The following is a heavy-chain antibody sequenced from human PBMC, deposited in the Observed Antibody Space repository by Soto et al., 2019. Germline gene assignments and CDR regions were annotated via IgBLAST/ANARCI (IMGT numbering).Heavy chain of an antibody. CDR1: GLIFSNYR. Sequence: EVQLVESGGGLVQPGGSLRLSCAASGLIFSNYRMHWVRQVPGKGLVWVSCISTDGSITNYADSVKGRFTVSRDNANNTLYLQMNSLRAEDTAVYYCARDTDGLHYWGQGTMVTVSS. CDR3: ARDTDGLHY. CDR2: ISTDGSIT. J-gene: IGHJ4*02. V-gene: IGHV3-74*01.